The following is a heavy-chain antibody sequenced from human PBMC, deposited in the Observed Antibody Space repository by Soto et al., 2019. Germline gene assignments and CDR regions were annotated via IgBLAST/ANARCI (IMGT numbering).Heavy chain of an antibody. V-gene: IGHV3-23*01. CDR3: AKRIQLWFGSDFDY. CDR1: GFTFSSYA. D-gene: IGHD5-18*01. Sequence: AASGFTFSSYAMSWVRQAPGKGLEWASAISGSGGSTYYADSVKGRFTISRDNSKNTLYLQMNSLRAEDTAVYYCAKRIQLWFGSDFDYWGQGTLVTVSS. CDR2: ISGSGGST. J-gene: IGHJ4*02.